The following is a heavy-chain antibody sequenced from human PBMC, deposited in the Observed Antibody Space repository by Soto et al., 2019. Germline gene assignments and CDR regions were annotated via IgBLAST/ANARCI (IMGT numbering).Heavy chain of an antibody. Sequence: EVQLVQSGAEVKKPGESLKISCKGSGYSFTRYWIGWVRQMPGKGLEWMGIIYSGDSDTRYSPSFQGQVTTSADKSISTAYLEWNSLKASDTAMYYCARRHSYGQNHDGFDIWGQGTMVSVSS. V-gene: IGHV5-51*01. J-gene: IGHJ3*02. CDR2: IYSGDSDT. CDR3: ARRHSYGQNHDGFDI. CDR1: GYSFTRYW. D-gene: IGHD5-18*01.